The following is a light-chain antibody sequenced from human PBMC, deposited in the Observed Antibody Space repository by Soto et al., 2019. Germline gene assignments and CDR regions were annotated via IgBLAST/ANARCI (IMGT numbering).Light chain of an antibody. CDR3: FSYAGSSTFVV. V-gene: IGLV2-23*03. J-gene: IGLJ2*01. Sequence: QSVLTQPASVSGSPEQSITISCTGTSSDVGSYNLVSWYQQHPGKAPKLMIYEGSKRPSGVSNRFSGSKSGNTASLTISGLQSEDEADYYCFSYAGSSTFVVFGGGTKLTVL. CDR1: SSDVGSYNL. CDR2: EGS.